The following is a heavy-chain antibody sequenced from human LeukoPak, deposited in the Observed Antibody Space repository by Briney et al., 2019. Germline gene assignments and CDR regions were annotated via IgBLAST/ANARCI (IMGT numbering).Heavy chain of an antibody. CDR1: GFTFSDYY. Sequence: GGTVRLSCAASGFTFSDYYMRWVRQAPGKGREGVSYISSSGRNIYYADSVKGRFTISRANAKNSLYLQMNSLRVEDTAVYYCARDARAGTEYYGMDVWGQGTTVTVSS. D-gene: IGHD6-13*01. J-gene: IGHJ6*02. CDR3: ARDARAGTEYYGMDV. V-gene: IGHV3-11*01. CDR2: ISSSGRNI.